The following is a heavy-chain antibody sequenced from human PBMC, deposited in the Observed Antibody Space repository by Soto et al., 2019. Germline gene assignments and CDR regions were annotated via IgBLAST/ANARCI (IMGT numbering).Heavy chain of an antibody. CDR3: ASRDPGTSVDY. J-gene: IGHJ4*02. D-gene: IGHD1-7*01. V-gene: IGHV4-4*02. CDR1: GGSFTSNNW. CDR2: IYRTGST. Sequence: SETLSLTCAVSGGSFTSNNWWTWVRQPPGQGLGWIGEIYRTGSTNYNPSLKSRVTIPLDKSENQFSLKVTSLTAADTAVYYCASRDPGTSVDYWGQGTLVTVSS.